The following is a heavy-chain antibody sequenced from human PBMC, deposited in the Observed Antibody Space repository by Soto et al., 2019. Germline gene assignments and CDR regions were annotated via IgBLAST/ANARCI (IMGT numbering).Heavy chain of an antibody. CDR1: GFTFSTYS. Sequence: EVQLVESGGGLVQTGGSLRLSCVASGFTFSTYSMNWVRQTPGKGLEWVSYISIGSSTIYYADSVKGRFTISRDNAKNSMYLQMNSLRDEDTAVYYCARDNGMAGSFDPWGQVTLVTVSS. V-gene: IGHV3-48*02. CDR2: ISIGSSTI. J-gene: IGHJ5*02. D-gene: IGHD2-8*01. CDR3: ARDNGMAGSFDP.